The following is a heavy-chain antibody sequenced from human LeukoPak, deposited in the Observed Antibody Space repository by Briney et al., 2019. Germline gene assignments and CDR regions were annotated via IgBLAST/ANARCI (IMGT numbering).Heavy chain of an antibody. D-gene: IGHD2-15*01. J-gene: IGHJ3*02. V-gene: IGHV3-74*01. CDR3: ARGYCSGGSCYKLNACDI. Sequence: GGSLRLSCAASGFTFSSYWMHWVRQAPGKGLVWVSHINSDGISTGYVDSVKGRFIISRDDAKNTLYLQMNSLRAEDTAVYYCARGYCSGGSCYKLNACDIWGQGTMVTVSS. CDR2: INSDGIST. CDR1: GFTFSSYW.